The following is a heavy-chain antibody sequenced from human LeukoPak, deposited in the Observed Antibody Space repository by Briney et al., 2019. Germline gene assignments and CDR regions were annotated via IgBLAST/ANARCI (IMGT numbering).Heavy chain of an antibody. CDR1: GFSFSDHY. J-gene: IGHJ4*02. CDR2: ITKKANSYTT. CDR3: AKLDLLEYYYDSSGYGREFDY. Sequence: TGGSLRLSCAASGFSFSDHYMDWVRQAPGMGLEWVGRITKKANSYTTEYVASVKGRFTISRDDSKNSLYLQMNSLRAEDTAVYYCAKLDLLEYYYDSSGYGREFDYWGQGTLVTVSS. D-gene: IGHD3-22*01. V-gene: IGHV3-72*01.